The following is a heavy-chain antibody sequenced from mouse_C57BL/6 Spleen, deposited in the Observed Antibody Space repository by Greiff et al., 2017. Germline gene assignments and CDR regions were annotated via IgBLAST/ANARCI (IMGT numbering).Heavy chain of an antibody. J-gene: IGHJ4*01. CDR2: INPSTGGT. CDR1: GYSFTGYY. CDR3: ARGGGYYVAMDY. Sequence: EVQLQQSGPELVKPGASVKISCKASGYSFTGYYMNWVKQSPEKSLEWIGEINPSTGGTTYNQKFKAKATLTVDKSSSTAYMQLKSLTSEDSAVYYCARGGGYYVAMDYWGQGTSVTVSS. V-gene: IGHV1-42*01. D-gene: IGHD2-3*01.